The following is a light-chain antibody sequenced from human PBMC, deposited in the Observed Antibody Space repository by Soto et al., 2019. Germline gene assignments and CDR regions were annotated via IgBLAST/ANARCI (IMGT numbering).Light chain of an antibody. CDR2: GVS. Sequence: ENVLTQSPGTLSLSPGERATLSCRASQSISSIYLAWYQQKPGQAPRLLIYGVSNRATGIPDRFSGSGSGTAFTLTISRLEPEDFAVYYCQRYGSSPWTFGQGTKVEIK. CDR1: QSISSIY. J-gene: IGKJ1*01. CDR3: QRYGSSPWT. V-gene: IGKV3-20*01.